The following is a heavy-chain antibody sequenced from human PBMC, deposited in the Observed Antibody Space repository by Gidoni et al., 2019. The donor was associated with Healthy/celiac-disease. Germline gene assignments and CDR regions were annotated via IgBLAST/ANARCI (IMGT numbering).Heavy chain of an antibody. J-gene: IGHJ6*02. Sequence: QVQLVQSGAEVKKPGSSVKVSCKASGGTFSSYAISWVRQAPGQGLEWMGGIIPIFGTANYAQKFQGRVTITADESTSTAYMELSSLRSEDTAVYYCARAGVVPAARNYYYGMDVWGQGTTVTVSS. V-gene: IGHV1-69*01. CDR2: IIPIFGTA. CDR3: ARAGVVPAARNYYYGMDV. CDR1: GGTFSSYA. D-gene: IGHD2-2*01.